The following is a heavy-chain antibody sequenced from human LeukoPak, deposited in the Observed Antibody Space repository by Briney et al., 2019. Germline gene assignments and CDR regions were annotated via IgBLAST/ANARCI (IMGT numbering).Heavy chain of an antibody. CDR1: GYTFTGYY. D-gene: IGHD5-24*01. V-gene: IGHV1-2*02. CDR2: INPNSGGT. Sequence: ASVKVSCRASGYTFTGYYMHWVRQAPGQGLEWMGWINPNSGGTNYAQKFQGRVTMTRDTSISTAYMELSRQRSDDTAVYYCARVGSRDGYNFGFDPWGQGTLVTVSS. CDR3: ARVGSRDGYNFGFDP. J-gene: IGHJ5*02.